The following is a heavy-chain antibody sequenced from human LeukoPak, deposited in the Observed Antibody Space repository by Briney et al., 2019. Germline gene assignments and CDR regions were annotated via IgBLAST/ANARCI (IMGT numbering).Heavy chain of an antibody. CDR2: INPNSGGT. V-gene: IGHV1-2*02. CDR1: GYTFTGYY. CDR3: ARKDYFDY. J-gene: IGHJ4*02. Sequence: GASVKVSCKASGYTFTGYYMHWVRQAPGQGLEWMGWINPNSGGTSYAQKFQGRVTMTRDTSISTAYMELSGLTSDDTAIYYCARKDYFDYWGQGTPVTVSS.